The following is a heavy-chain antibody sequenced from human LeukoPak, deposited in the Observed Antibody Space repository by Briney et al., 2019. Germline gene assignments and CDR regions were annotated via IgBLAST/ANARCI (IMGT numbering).Heavy chain of an antibody. D-gene: IGHD3-10*01. CDR2: IFFTGKT. Sequence: PSETLSLTCTVSGGSITSYYWSWIRQPPGKGLEWIGNIFFTGKTNYNPSLKSRVTMSVDTSKNQFSLKLNFVTAADTAVYYCAREGDGTEGWGQGTLVTVSS. CDR3: AREGDGTEG. V-gene: IGHV4-59*01. J-gene: IGHJ4*02. CDR1: GGSITSYY.